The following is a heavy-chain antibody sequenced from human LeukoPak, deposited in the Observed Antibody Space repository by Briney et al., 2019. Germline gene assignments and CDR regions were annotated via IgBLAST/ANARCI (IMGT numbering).Heavy chain of an antibody. CDR3: ASAWSIAAAGTNWFDP. CDR2: INHSGST. D-gene: IGHD6-13*01. V-gene: IGHV4-34*01. J-gene: IGHJ5*02. CDR1: GGSFSGYY. Sequence: SETLSLTCAVYGGSFSGYYWSWIRQPPGKGLEWIGEINHSGSTNYNPSLKSRVTISVDTSKNQFSLKLSSVTAADTAVYYCASAWSIAAAGTNWFDPWGQGTLVTVSS.